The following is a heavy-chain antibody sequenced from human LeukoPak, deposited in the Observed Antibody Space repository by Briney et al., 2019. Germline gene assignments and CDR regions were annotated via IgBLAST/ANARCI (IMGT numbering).Heavy chain of an antibody. J-gene: IGHJ4*02. CDR3: ARQGSYYYFDY. CDR1: GGSISSGGYY. D-gene: IGHD1-26*01. Sequence: SETLSLTCTVSGGSISSGGYYWSWIRQPPGKGLEWIGSIYYSGSTNYNPSLKSRVTISVDTSKNQFSLKLNSVTAADTAVYYCARQGSYYYFDYWGQGTLVTVSS. CDR2: IYYSGST. V-gene: IGHV4-61*08.